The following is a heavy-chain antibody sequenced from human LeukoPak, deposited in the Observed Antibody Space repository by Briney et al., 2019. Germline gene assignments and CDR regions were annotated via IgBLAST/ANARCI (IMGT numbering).Heavy chain of an antibody. CDR3: ASYSSSSADFDY. D-gene: IGHD6-6*01. CDR1: GGSFSGYY. CDR2: INHSGST. Sequence: YPSETLSLTCAVYGGSFSGYYWSWIRQPPGKGLEWIEEINHSGSTNYNPSLKSRVTISVDTSKNQFSLKLSSVTAADTAVYYCASYSSSSADFDYWGQGTLLTVSS. V-gene: IGHV4-34*01. J-gene: IGHJ4*02.